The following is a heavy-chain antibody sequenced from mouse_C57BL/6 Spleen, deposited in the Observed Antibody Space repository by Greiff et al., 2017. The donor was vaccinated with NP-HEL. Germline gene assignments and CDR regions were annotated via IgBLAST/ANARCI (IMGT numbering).Heavy chain of an antibody. CDR1: GYTFTSYT. Sequence: QVQLKESGAELARPGASVKMSCKASGYTFTSYTMHWVKQRPGQGLEWIGYINPSSGYTKYNQKFKDKATLTADKSSSTAYMQLSSLTSEDSAVYYCARSGSSYGYAMDYWGQGTSVTVSS. CDR2: INPSSGYT. D-gene: IGHD1-1*01. V-gene: IGHV1-4*01. CDR3: ARSGSSYGYAMDY. J-gene: IGHJ4*01.